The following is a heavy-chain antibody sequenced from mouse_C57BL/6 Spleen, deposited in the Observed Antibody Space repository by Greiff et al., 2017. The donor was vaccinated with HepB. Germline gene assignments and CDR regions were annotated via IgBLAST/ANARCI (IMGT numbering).Heavy chain of an antibody. CDR2: INYDGSST. J-gene: IGHJ4*01. Sequence: EVHLVESEGGLVQPGSSMKLSCTASGFTFSDYYMAWVRQVPEKGLEWVANINYDGSSTYYLDSLKSRFIISRDNAKNILYLQMSSLKSEDTATYYCAREDYYYAMDYWGQGTSVTVSS. CDR3: AREDYYYAMDY. V-gene: IGHV5-16*01. CDR1: GFTFSDYY.